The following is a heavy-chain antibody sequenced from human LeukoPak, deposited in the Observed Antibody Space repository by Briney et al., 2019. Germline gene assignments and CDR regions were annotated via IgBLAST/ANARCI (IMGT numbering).Heavy chain of an antibody. CDR1: GGPISSSSYY. D-gene: IGHD2-15*01. CDR3: ARGHGVAGYQVDFDY. J-gene: IGHJ4*02. V-gene: IGHV4-39*07. Sequence: SETLSLTCTVSGGPISSSSYYWGWIRQPPGKGLEWIGSIYYSGSTYYNPSLKSRVTISVDTSKNKFSLKLSSVIAADTAVYYCARGHGVAGYQVDFDYWGQGTLVTVSS. CDR2: IYYSGST.